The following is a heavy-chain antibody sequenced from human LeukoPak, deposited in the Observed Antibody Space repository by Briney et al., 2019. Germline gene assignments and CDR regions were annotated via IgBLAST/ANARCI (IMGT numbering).Heavy chain of an antibody. D-gene: IGHD3-10*01. Sequence: GASVKVSCKASGYTFTGYYMHWVRQAPGQGLEWMGWINPNSGGTNYAQKFQGRVTMTRDTSISTAYTELSRLRSDDTAVYYCARARASRVYGMDVWGQGTTVTVSS. CDR2: INPNSGGT. CDR3: ARARASRVYGMDV. V-gene: IGHV1-2*02. CDR1: GYTFTGYY. J-gene: IGHJ6*02.